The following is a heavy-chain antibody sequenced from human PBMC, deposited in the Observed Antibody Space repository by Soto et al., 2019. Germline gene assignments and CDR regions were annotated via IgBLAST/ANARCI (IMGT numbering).Heavy chain of an antibody. D-gene: IGHD3-16*02. CDR2: ISGSGGST. CDR1: GFTFSSYA. Sequence: PGGSLRLSCAASGFTFSSYAMSWVRQAPGKGLEWVSAISGSGGSTYYADSVKGRFTISRDNSKNTLCLQMNSLRAEDTAVYYCAKDLSRLRLGELSSPAGWSYYYYGMDVWGQGTTVTVSS. CDR3: AKDLSRLRLGELSSPAGWSYYYYGMDV. J-gene: IGHJ6*02. V-gene: IGHV3-23*01.